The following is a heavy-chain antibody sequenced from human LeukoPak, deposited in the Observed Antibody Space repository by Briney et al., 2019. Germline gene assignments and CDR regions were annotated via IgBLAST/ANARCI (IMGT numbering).Heavy chain of an antibody. CDR2: IYHSGST. V-gene: IGHV4-39*01. CDR1: GGSISSSSYY. Sequence: SETLSFTCTVSGGSISSSSYYWGWIRQPPGKGLEWIGSIYHSGSTYHNPSLKSRVTISVDTSKNQFSLKLSSVTAADTAVYYCARLYDSCDYWGQGTLVTVSS. J-gene: IGHJ4*02. CDR3: ARLYDSCDY. D-gene: IGHD3-22*01.